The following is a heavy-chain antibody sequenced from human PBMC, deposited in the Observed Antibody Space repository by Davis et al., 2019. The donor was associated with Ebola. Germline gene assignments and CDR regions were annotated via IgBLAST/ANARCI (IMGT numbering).Heavy chain of an antibody. CDR2: IDPSDSYT. Sequence: GESLKISCKGSGYSFTSYWIGWVRQMPGKGLEWMGTIDPSDSYTNYSPSFQGHVTISADKSISTAYLQWSSLKASDTAMYYCARHVERGYSGYDFDYWGQGTLVTVSS. D-gene: IGHD5-12*01. V-gene: IGHV5-10-1*01. CDR3: ARHVERGYSGYDFDY. CDR1: GYSFTSYW. J-gene: IGHJ4*02.